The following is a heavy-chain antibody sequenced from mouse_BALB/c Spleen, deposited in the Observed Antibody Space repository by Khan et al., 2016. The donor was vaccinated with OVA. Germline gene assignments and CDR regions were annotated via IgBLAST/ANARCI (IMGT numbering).Heavy chain of an antibody. J-gene: IGHJ2*01. V-gene: IGHV1-87*01. CDR2: IYPGDGDT. Sequence: QVQLQQSGAELARPGASVKLSCKASGYTFTSYWMQWVRQRPGQGLEWIGTIYPGDGDTRYTQKFKGKATLTADKSSGTAYMQLSSLTSEDSAVYYCANYRYDYFDYWGQGTTLTVSS. D-gene: IGHD2-14*01. CDR3: ANYRYDYFDY. CDR1: GYTFTSYW.